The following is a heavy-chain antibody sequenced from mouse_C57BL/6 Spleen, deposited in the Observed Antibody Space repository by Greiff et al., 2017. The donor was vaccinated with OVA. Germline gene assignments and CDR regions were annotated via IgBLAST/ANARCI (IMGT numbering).Heavy chain of an antibody. V-gene: IGHV1-64*01. D-gene: IGHD1-1*01. CDR2: IHPNSGST. CDR3: ARTIYYYGSSQFAY. J-gene: IGHJ3*01. CDR1: GYTFTSYW. Sequence: VQLQQPGAELVKPGASVKLSCKASGYTFTSYWMHWVKQRPGQGLEWIGMIHPNSGSTNYNEKFKSKATLTVDKSSSTAYMQLSSLTSEDSAVYYCARTIYYYGSSQFAYWGKGILVTAAA.